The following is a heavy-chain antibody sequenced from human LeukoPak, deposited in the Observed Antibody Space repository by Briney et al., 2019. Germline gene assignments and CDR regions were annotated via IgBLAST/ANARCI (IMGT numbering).Heavy chain of an antibody. Sequence: GGSLRLSCAASGFTFSSYEMNWVRQAPGKGLEWVSYISSSGSTIYYADSVKGRFTISRDNAKNTLYLQMNSLRAEDTAVYYCARVDTAMGWAFDIWGQGTMVTVSS. CDR3: ARVDTAMGWAFDI. V-gene: IGHV3-48*03. CDR2: ISSSGSTI. D-gene: IGHD5-18*01. CDR1: GFTFSSYE. J-gene: IGHJ3*02.